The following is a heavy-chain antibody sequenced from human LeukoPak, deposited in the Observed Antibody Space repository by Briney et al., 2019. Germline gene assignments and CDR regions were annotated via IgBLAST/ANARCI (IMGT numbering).Heavy chain of an antibody. D-gene: IGHD3-3*01. Sequence: NSGNTGYAQKFQGRVTMTRNTSISTAYMELSSLRSEDTAVYYCARTEITIFGVPYGMDVWGQGTTVTVSS. CDR3: ARTEITIFGVPYGMDV. V-gene: IGHV1-8*01. CDR2: NSGNT. J-gene: IGHJ6*02.